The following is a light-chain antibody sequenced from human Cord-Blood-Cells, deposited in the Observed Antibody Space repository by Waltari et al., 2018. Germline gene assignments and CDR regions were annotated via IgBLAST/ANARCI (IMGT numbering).Light chain of an antibody. Sequence: DIHMTQSPSVLSPSLVDIVTITCRASQSISSWLAWYQQKPGKAPKLLIYYASRLESGVPSRFSGSGSGTEFTLTISSLQPDDFATYYCQQYNSYSTFGQGTKLEIK. J-gene: IGKJ2*01. CDR2: YAS. CDR1: QSISSW. CDR3: QQYNSYST. V-gene: IGKV1-5*01.